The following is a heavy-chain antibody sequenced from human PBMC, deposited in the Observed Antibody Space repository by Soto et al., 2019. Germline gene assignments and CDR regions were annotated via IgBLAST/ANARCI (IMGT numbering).Heavy chain of an antibody. D-gene: IGHD3-9*01. CDR2: IYSGGST. CDR1: GCTVGGHC. CDR3: ARGEMATSTILYYYYYGMDV. J-gene: IGHJ6*02. V-gene: IGHV3-53*01. Sequence: PLGSQSHCWADSGCTVGGHCTRWVRPARGKRLQWVSVIYSGGSTYYADSVKGRFTISRDNSKNTLYLQMNSLRAEDTAVYYCARGEMATSTILYYYYYGMDVWGQGPTVNVFS.